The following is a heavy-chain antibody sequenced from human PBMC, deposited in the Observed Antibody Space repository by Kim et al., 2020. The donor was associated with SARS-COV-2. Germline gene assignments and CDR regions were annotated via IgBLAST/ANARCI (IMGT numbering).Heavy chain of an antibody. D-gene: IGHD2-2*01. V-gene: IGHV3-23*01. Sequence: GGSLRLSCAASRFTFSNFAMSWVRQAPGKGLEWVSGIFGSGSGTYYADSVKGRFTISRDNSRNTLYLQMNNLRAEDTAVYFCARHILITSVTFYWYFDFWGRGTLVTVSS. CDR1: RFTFSNFA. CDR2: IFGSGSGT. J-gene: IGHJ2*01. CDR3: ARHILITSVTFYWYFDF.